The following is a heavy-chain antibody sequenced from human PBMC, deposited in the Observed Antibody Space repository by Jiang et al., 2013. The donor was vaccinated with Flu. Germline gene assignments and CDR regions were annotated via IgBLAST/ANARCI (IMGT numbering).Heavy chain of an antibody. CDR3: ARVPDIVVVPGLDSYFDY. Sequence: EWDWVHLLHGSTYYNPSLKSRVTISVDTSKNQFSLKLSSVTAADTAVYYCARVPDIVVVPGLDSYFDYWGQGTLVTVSS. J-gene: IGHJ4*02. V-gene: IGHV4-31*02. D-gene: IGHD2-2*01. CDR2: LLHGST.